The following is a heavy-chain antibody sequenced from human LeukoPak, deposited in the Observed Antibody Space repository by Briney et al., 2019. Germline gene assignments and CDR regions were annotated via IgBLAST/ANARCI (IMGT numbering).Heavy chain of an antibody. V-gene: IGHV3-21*01. D-gene: IGHD2-2*02. CDR3: ARDPLSCGSTSCYTIAGADY. Sequence: GGSLRLSCAASGFTFSSYSMNWVRQAPGKGLEWVSSISSSSSYIYYADSVKGRFTSSRDNAKNSLYLQMNSLRAEDTAVYYCARDPLSCGSTSCYTIAGADYWGQGTLVTVSS. CDR2: ISSSSSYI. CDR1: GFTFSSYS. J-gene: IGHJ4*02.